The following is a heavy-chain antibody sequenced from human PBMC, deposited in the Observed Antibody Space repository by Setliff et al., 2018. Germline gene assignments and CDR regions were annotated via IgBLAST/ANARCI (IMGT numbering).Heavy chain of an antibody. CDR2: IYYTGIT. V-gene: IGHV4-38-2*01. J-gene: IGHJ4*02. CDR3: ARYTPKLPELGIYGWFDY. CDR1: GYSITSGHY. Sequence: SETLSLTCDVSGYSITSGHYWGWIRQPPGKGLEWIGNIYYTGITYYNPSLKSRVTISVDTSKNHFSLKLTSVTAADTAAYYCARYTPKLPELGIYGWFDYWGQGTPVTVSS. D-gene: IGHD7-27*01.